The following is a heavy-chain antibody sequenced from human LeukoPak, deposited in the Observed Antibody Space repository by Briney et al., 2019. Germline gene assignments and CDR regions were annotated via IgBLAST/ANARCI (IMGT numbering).Heavy chain of an antibody. CDR1: GFIFSTHT. J-gene: IGHJ6*04. V-gene: IGHV3-30*04. D-gene: IGHD6-19*01. CDR2: ISYDGDNI. Sequence: TGGSLRLSCAASGFIFSTHTMHWVPHAPGKGLECVALISYDGDNIFYADSVKSRFTISRDNSKNTMDLQMSSLRREDTAVYSCARMHSSGWNGMDAWGKGATVTVSS. CDR3: ARMHSSGWNGMDA.